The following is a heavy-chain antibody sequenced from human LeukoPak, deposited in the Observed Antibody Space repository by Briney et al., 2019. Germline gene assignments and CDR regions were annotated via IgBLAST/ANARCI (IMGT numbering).Heavy chain of an antibody. V-gene: IGHV4-39*01. J-gene: IGHJ2*01. CDR2: IYYSGST. Sequence: SETLSLTCTVSGGSISSSSYYWGWISQAPGKGLEWIGSIYYSGSTYYNPSLKSRVTISVDTSKNQFSLKLSSVTAADTAVYYGARSPASGYYYSYFDLWGRGTLLTVSS. CDR1: GGSISSSSYY. CDR3: ARSPASGYYYSYFDL. D-gene: IGHD3-22*01.